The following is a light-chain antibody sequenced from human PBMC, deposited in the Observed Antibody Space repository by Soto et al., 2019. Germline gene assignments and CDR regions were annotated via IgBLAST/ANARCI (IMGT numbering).Light chain of an antibody. J-gene: IGLJ1*01. CDR3: ASWDYSLNGPV. Sequence: QLVLTQPPSASGTPGQRVTISCSGSSSNVGGNPVNWYQHVPTTAPKPLIYTNTQRPSGVPDRFSGSKSGTSASLAISGLQSEDEADYYCASWDYSLNGPVFGTGTKVTVL. CDR2: TNT. CDR1: SSNVGGNP. V-gene: IGLV1-44*01.